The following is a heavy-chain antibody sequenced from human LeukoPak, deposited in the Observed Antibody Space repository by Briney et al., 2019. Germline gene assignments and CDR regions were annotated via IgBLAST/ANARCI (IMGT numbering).Heavy chain of an antibody. D-gene: IGHD2-15*01. V-gene: IGHV1-18*01. CDR1: GYTFSSYG. Sequence: ASVKVSCKASGYTFSSYGINWVRQAPGQGLEWMGWISAYNGNTDYAQKLQGRVTMTTDTSTRTAYMELRSLRSDDTAIYYCARDRRSYCSGAGCDSGAGYWGQGTLVTVSS. CDR3: ARDRRSYCSGAGCDSGAGY. J-gene: IGHJ4*02. CDR2: ISAYNGNT.